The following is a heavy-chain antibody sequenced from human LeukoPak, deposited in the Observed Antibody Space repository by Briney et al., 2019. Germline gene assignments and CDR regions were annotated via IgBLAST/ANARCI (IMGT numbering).Heavy chain of an antibody. D-gene: IGHD3-9*01. J-gene: IGHJ5*02. V-gene: IGHV4-59*01. CDR1: GGSISSYY. CDR3: ARFTLLGYDILTGYGWFDP. CDR2: LYSSGST. Sequence: SETLSLTCTVSGGSISSYYWSWIRQPPGKGLEWIGYLYSSGSTNYNPSLKSRVTISVDTSKNQFSLKLSSVTAADTAVYYCARFTLLGYDILTGYGWFDPWGQGTLVTVSS.